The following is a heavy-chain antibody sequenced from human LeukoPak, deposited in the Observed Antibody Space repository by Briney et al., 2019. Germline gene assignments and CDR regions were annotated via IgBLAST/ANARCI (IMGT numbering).Heavy chain of an antibody. V-gene: IGHV3-30*04. J-gene: IGHJ4*02. Sequence: GGSLRLSCAASGFSFSTYAMHWVRQAPGKGLELVAVISYDGSNEYYVDSVKARFTISRDNSKNTLYLQMNSLRAEDTAIYYCARDRGYCSGVSCYIFDYWGQGTLVTVSS. D-gene: IGHD2-15*01. CDR3: ARDRGYCSGVSCYIFDY. CDR1: GFSFSTYA. CDR2: ISYDGSNE.